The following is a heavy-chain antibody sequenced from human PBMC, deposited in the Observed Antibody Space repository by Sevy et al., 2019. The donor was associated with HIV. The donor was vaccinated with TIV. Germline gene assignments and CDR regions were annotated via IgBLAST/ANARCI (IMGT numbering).Heavy chain of an antibody. CDR3: AKLDYDILTGNPDY. Sequence: GGSLRLSCAASGFTFSRYGMHWVRQAPGKGLEWVAVISFDGSKKYYGDSVKGRFTISRDNSKNTLYLAMSSLSPEDTAVYYCAKLDYDILTGNPDYWGQGTLVTVSS. J-gene: IGHJ4*02. CDR1: GFTFSRYG. CDR2: ISFDGSKK. D-gene: IGHD3-9*01. V-gene: IGHV3-30*18.